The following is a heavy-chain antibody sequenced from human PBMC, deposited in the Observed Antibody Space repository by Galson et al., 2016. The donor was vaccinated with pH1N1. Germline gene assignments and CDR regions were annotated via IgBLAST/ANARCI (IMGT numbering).Heavy chain of an antibody. D-gene: IGHD1/OR15-1a*01. CDR1: GFIFSSYA. Sequence: SLRLSCAASGFIFSSYAMTWVRQAPGKGPEWVSAISAASTRTYYPDSVKGRFIISRDNSKNTLYLQMNSLRAEDTAEYYCAKGGRVGTEGYYYAQDVWGQGTTVTVSS. CDR3: AKGGRVGTEGYYYAQDV. J-gene: IGHJ6*02. V-gene: IGHV3-23*01. CDR2: ISAASTRT.